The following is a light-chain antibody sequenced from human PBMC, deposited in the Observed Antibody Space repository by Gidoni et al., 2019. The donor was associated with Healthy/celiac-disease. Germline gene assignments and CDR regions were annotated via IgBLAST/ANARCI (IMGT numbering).Light chain of an antibody. CDR3: QQNLEGV. V-gene: IGKV4-1*01. Sequence: DIVMTQSPDSLAVSLGERATINCKSSQSVLYSSNNKNYLTWYQQKPGQPPKLLIYWASTRESGVPDRFSGSGSGTDFTLTISSLQAEDVAVYYCQQNLEGVFXGXTKVEVK. CDR2: WAS. J-gene: IGKJ4*01. CDR1: QSVLYSSNNKNY.